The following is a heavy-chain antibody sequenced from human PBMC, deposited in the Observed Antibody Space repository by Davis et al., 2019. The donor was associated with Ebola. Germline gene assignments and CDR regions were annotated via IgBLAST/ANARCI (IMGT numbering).Heavy chain of an antibody. CDR3: ARAALSGVNLLRFLEWASSHFDY. CDR1: GYTFTSYY. Sequence: ASVKVSCKASGYTFTSYYMHWVRQAPGQGLEWMGIINPSGGSTSYAQKFQGRVTMTRDTSTSTVYMELSSLRSEDTAVYYCARAALSGVNLLRFLEWASSHFDYWGQGTLVTVSS. CDR2: INPSGGST. V-gene: IGHV1-46*01. J-gene: IGHJ4*02. D-gene: IGHD3-3*01.